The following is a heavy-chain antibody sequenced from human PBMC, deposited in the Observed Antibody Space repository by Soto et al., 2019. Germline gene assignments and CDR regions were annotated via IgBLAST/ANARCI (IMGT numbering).Heavy chain of an antibody. CDR3: AHRREDGYNKWDFDS. V-gene: IGHV2-5*01. Sequence: GSGPTLVNPTQTLTLTCSFSGFSLTTSGVGVGWIRQPPGKALEWLALIYWNHDVRYSPSLKSRLTITRDTSKNQVVLTMTNMDPVDTATYYCAHRREDGYNKWDFDSWGQGTLVTVSS. J-gene: IGHJ4*02. CDR2: IYWNHDV. CDR1: GFSLTTSGVG. D-gene: IGHD5-12*01.